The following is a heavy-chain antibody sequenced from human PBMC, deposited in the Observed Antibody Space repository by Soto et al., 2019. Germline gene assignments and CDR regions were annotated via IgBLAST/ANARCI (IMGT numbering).Heavy chain of an antibody. CDR2: TYYRSKWYY. Sequence: PSQTLSLTCAISGDSVSSNSAAWNWIRQSPSRGLEWLGRTYYRSKWYYEYALSVKSRIIINPDTSKNQFSLHLNSVTPDDTAVYYCAREYNTGWSTWGQGTLVTVS. J-gene: IGHJ4*02. CDR1: GDSVSSNSAA. V-gene: IGHV6-1*01. CDR3: AREYNTGWST. D-gene: IGHD6-19*01.